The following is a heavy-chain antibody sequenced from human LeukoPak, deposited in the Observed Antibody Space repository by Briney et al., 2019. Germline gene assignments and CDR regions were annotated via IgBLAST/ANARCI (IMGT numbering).Heavy chain of an antibody. CDR3: ARPSRSTGPAY. CDR2: ISSTSNTI. J-gene: IGHJ4*02. V-gene: IGHV3-48*02. D-gene: IGHD2-2*01. Sequence: GGSLRLSCAASGFIFSNYSMNWVRQAPGKGLEWVSWISSTSNTIYYADSVKGRFTISRDNAKDSLDLQMNSLRDEDTAVYYCARPSRSTGPAYWGQGTLVTVSS. CDR1: GFIFSNYS.